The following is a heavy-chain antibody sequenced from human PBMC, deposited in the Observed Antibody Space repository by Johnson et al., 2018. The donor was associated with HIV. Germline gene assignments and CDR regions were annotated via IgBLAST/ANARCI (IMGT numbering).Heavy chain of an antibody. J-gene: IGHJ3*02. CDR1: GFTFSSYG. CDR3: ARASYYADSFDI. D-gene: IGHD2/OR15-2a*01. CDR2: ILYDGSNK. V-gene: IGHV3-30*03. Sequence: QAQLVESGGGVVQPGRSLRLSCAASGFTFSSYGMHWVRQAPGKGLEWVAVILYDGSNKYYADSVKGRLTITRDNSKNTLYLQMDSLRAEDKALYYCARASYYADSFDIWGQVTMVTVSS.